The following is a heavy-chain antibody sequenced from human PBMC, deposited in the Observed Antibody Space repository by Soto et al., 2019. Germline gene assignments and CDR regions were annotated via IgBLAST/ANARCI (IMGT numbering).Heavy chain of an antibody. CDR3: ARHGLQWELHYYYGMDV. Sequence: HGESLKISCKGSGYSFTSYWIGWVRQMPGKGLEWMGIIYPGDSDTRYSPSFQGQVTISADKSISTAYLQWSSLKASDTAMYYCARHGLQWELHYYYGMDVWGQGTTVTVSS. V-gene: IGHV5-51*01. CDR2: IYPGDSDT. CDR1: GYSFTSYW. D-gene: IGHD1-26*01. J-gene: IGHJ6*02.